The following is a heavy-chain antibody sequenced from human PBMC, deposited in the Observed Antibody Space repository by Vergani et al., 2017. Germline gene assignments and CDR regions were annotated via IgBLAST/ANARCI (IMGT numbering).Heavy chain of an antibody. V-gene: IGHV6-1*01. D-gene: IGHD4-17*01. J-gene: IGHJ4*02. CDR2: TYYRSKWYN. Sequence: QVQLQQSGPGLVKPSQTLSLTCAISGDSVSSNSAAWNWIRQSPSRGLEWLGRTYYRSKWYNDYAVSVKSRITINPDTSKNQFSLKLSSVTAADTAVYYCARVRTGLVATVTTLDYWGQGTLVTVSS. CDR3: ARVRTGLVATVTTLDY. CDR1: GDSVSSNSAA.